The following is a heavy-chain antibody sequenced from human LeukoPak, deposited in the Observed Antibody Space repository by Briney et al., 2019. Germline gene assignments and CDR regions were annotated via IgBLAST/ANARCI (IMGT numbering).Heavy chain of an antibody. CDR3: ARGVYVWGSYRGYYFDY. J-gene: IGHJ4*02. D-gene: IGHD3-16*02. Sequence: SETLSPTCAVYGGSFSGYYWSWIRQPPGKGLEWIGEINHSGSTNYNPSLKSRVTISVDTSKNQFSLKLSSVTAADTAVYYCARGVYVWGSYRGYYFDYWGQGTLVTVSS. V-gene: IGHV4-34*01. CDR1: GGSFSGYY. CDR2: INHSGST.